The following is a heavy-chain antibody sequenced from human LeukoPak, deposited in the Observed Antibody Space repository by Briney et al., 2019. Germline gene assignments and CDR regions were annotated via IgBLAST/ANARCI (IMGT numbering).Heavy chain of an antibody. D-gene: IGHD6-13*01. CDR2: INHSGST. V-gene: IGHV4-34*01. Sequence: SETLSLTCAVYGGSFSGYYWSWIRQPPGKGLEWIGEINHSGSTNYNPSLKSRVTISVDTSKNQFSLKLSSVTAAGTAVYYCAGLPKLAAADRDAFDIWGQGTMVTVSS. CDR1: GGSFSGYY. CDR3: AGLPKLAAADRDAFDI. J-gene: IGHJ3*02.